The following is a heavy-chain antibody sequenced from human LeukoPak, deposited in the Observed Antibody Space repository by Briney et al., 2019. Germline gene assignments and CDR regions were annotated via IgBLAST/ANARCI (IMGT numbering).Heavy chain of an antibody. CDR1: GYTFTSYG. CDR2: ISAYNGNT. D-gene: IGHD2-15*01. J-gene: IGHJ6*03. Sequence: ASVKVSCKASGYTFTSYGISWVRQAPGQGLEWMGWISAYNGNTNYAQKLQGRVTMTTETSTSTAYMELRSLRSDDTAVYYCARAPYCSGGSCYYYYYMDVWGKGTTVTVSS. V-gene: IGHV1-18*01. CDR3: ARAPYCSGGSCYYYYYMDV.